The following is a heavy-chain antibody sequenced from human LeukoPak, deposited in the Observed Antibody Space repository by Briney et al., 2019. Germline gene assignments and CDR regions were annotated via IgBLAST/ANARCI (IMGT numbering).Heavy chain of an antibody. V-gene: IGHV3-53*05. CDR1: GLTVSSNY. D-gene: IGHD3-10*01. Sequence: WGSLRLSCAASGLTVSSNYMSWVRQAPGKGLEWVSVIYSGGSTYYADSVKGRFTISRDNSKNTLYLQMNSLRAEDTAVYYCALWFGELLYPPWSTFDYWGQGTLVTVSS. CDR3: ALWFGELLYPPWSTFDY. CDR2: IYSGGST. J-gene: IGHJ4*02.